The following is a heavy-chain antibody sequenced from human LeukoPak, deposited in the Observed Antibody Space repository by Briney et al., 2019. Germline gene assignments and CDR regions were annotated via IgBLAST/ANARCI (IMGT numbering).Heavy chain of an antibody. CDR2: ISSSSSTI. Sequence: PGGSLRLSCAASGFTFSSYSMNWVRQAPGKGLEWVSYISSSSSTIYYADSVKGRFTISRDNAKNSLYLQMNSLRPEDTAVYYCARVVGARYDYWGQGTLVTVSS. CDR3: ARVVGARYDY. V-gene: IGHV3-48*01. CDR1: GFTFSSYS. J-gene: IGHJ4*02. D-gene: IGHD1-26*01.